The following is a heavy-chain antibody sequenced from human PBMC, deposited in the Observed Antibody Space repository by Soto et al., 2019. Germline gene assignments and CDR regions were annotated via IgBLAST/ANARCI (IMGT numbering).Heavy chain of an antibody. V-gene: IGHV4-39*01. D-gene: IGHD1-26*01. Sequence: QLQLQESGPGLVKPSETLSLTCTVSGGSISSSTDYWDWIRQPPGKGLEWIGSVYYSGSAYYNPSLKSRVTISVDTSKKQCSLNLSSVTAPDTAVYYCARTQTGPTRGSFDIWGQGTLVTVSS. CDR3: ARTQTGPTRGSFDI. J-gene: IGHJ3*02. CDR2: VYYSGSA. CDR1: GGSISSSTDY.